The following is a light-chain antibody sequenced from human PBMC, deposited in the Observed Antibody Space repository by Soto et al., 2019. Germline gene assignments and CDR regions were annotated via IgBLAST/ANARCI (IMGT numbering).Light chain of an antibody. J-gene: IGKJ4*01. CDR2: GAS. CDR1: QSVSSK. Sequence: IVMKKSPVTLSVYQGELVTLSFMASQSVSSKLAWYQQKPGQAPRLLIYGASNRATGIPDRFSGSGSGTDFTLTISGLEPEDFAVYYCQQYGTSLFTFGGGTMV. CDR3: QQYGTSLFT. V-gene: IGKV3-20*01.